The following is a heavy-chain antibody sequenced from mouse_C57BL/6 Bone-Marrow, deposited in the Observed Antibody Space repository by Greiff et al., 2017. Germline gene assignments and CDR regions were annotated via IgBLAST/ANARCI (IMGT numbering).Heavy chain of an antibody. V-gene: IGHV1-15*01. Sequence: VKLVESGAELVRPGASVTLSCKASGYTFTDYEMHWVKQTPVHGLEWIGAIDPETGGTAYNQKFKGKAILTADKSSSTAYMELRSLTSEDSAVYYCTRGGYSWFAYWGQGTLVIVSA. J-gene: IGHJ3*01. CDR3: TRGGYSWFAY. CDR1: GYTFTDYE. CDR2: IDPETGGT.